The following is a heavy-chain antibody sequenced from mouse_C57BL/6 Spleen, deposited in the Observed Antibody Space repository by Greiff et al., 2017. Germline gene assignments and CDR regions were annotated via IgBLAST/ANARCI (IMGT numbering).Heavy chain of an antibody. CDR3: ARADYYGSSYPVPYYYAMDY. D-gene: IGHD1-1*01. CDR2: IHPNSGST. V-gene: IGHV1-64*01. Sequence: QVQLQQPGAELVKPGASVKLSCKASGYTFTSYWMHWVKQRPGQGLEWIGMIHPNSGSTNYNEKFKSKATLTVDKSSSTAYMQLSSLTSEDSAVYYCARADYYGSSYPVPYYYAMDYWGQGTSVTVSS. J-gene: IGHJ4*01. CDR1: GYTFTSYW.